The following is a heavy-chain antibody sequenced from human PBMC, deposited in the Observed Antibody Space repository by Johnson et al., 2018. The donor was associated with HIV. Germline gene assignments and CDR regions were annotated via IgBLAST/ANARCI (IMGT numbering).Heavy chain of an antibody. D-gene: IGHD3-10*01. CDR1: GFTFDDYA. J-gene: IGHJ3*02. CDR2: ISWTRGSI. Sequence: VQLVESGGCFVQPGRSLRLSCAASGFTFDDYAMHWVRQAPGKGLEWVSGISWTRGSIGYADSVQGRFTISRDNAKNSLYLQMNSLRAEDTALYYCAKDIVPMVQTDAFDIWGQGTMVTVSS. CDR3: AKDIVPMVQTDAFDI. V-gene: IGHV3-9*01.